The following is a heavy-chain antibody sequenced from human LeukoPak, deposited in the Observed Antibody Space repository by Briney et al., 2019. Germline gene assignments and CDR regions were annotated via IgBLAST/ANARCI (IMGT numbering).Heavy chain of an antibody. CDR2: INSNSGAT. V-gene: IGHV1-2*06. J-gene: IGHJ4*02. CDR1: GYTFTSYY. Sequence: SVKVSCKASGYTFTSYYMHWVRQAPDQGLEWMGRINSNSGATVFAQKFQGRVTMTRDTSINTVYMELSSLEFDDTAVYYCTRTWWTEACSSSSCFTPDFDYWGQGTPVTVSS. CDR3: TRTWWTEACSSSSCFTPDFDY. D-gene: IGHD2-2*02.